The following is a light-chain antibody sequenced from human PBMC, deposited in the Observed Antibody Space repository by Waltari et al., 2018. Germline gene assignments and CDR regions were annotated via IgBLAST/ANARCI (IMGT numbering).Light chain of an antibody. J-gene: IGLJ1*01. Sequence: QSVLTQPPSASGTPGPRVTISCSGGSSNIGTNYVDWYPQLPGTAPHLLIFSNNPRPSGVPDRFSVSKSGTSASLAISGLRSEDEADYYCAAWDDSLSGNVFGTGTKVTAL. CDR2: SNN. CDR1: SSNIGTNY. V-gene: IGLV1-47*02. CDR3: AAWDDSLSGNV.